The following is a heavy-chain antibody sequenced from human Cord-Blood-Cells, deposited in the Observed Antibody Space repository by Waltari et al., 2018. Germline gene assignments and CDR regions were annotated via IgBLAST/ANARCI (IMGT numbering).Heavy chain of an antibody. CDR1: GFTFDDYA. J-gene: IGHJ3*02. CDR2: ISWNSGSI. V-gene: IGHV3-9*01. D-gene: IGHD3-16*01. CDR3: AKDSFGIAFDI. Sequence: EVQLVESGGGLVQPGRSLRLSCAASGFTFDDYAMHWVRQAPGKGLEWVSGISWNSGSIGYADSVKGRFTISRDNAKNSLYLQMNSLRAEDTALYYCAKDSFGIAFDIWGQGTMVTVSS.